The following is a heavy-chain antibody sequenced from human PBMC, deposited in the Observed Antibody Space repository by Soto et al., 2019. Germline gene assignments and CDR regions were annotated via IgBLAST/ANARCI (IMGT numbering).Heavy chain of an antibody. CDR1: GYTFTSYY. D-gene: IGHD6-19*01. CDR3: AIPYSSGWYEVGY. V-gene: IGHV1-46*03. J-gene: IGHJ4*02. CDR2: INPSGGST. Sequence: ASVKVSCKASGYTFTSYYMHWVRQAPGQGLEWMGIINPSGGSTSYAQRFQGRVTMTRDTSTSTVYMELSSLRSEDTAVYYCAIPYSSGWYEVGYWGQGTLVTVSS.